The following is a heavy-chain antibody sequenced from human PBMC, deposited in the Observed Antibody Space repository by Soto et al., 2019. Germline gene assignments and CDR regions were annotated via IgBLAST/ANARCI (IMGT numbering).Heavy chain of an antibody. CDR1: GYSFTSYW. V-gene: IGHV5-10-1*01. Sequence: GESLKISCKGSGYSFTSYWISWVRQMPGKGLEWMGRIDPSDSYTNYSPSFQGHVTISADKSISTAYLQWNSLRAEDTAVYYCARAGGYSRTTPNPRAYDMDVWGQGTTVTVSS. CDR3: ARAGGYSRTTPNPRAYDMDV. CDR2: IDPSDSYT. D-gene: IGHD6-13*01. J-gene: IGHJ6*02.